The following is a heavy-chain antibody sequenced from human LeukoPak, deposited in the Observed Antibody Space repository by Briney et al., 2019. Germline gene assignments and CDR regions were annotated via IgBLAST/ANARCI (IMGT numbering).Heavy chain of an antibody. CDR2: ISGSGGST. V-gene: IGHV3-23*01. J-gene: IGHJ6*03. CDR3: AREGVAVPAARQYYYYYYYMDV. CDR1: GFTLSSYA. Sequence: PGGSLRLSCAASGFTLSSYAMSWVRQAPGKGLEWVSAISGSGGSTYYADSVKGRFTISRDNAKNSLYLQMNSLRAEDTAVYYCAREGVAVPAARQYYYYYYYMDVWGKGTTVTVSS. D-gene: IGHD2-2*01.